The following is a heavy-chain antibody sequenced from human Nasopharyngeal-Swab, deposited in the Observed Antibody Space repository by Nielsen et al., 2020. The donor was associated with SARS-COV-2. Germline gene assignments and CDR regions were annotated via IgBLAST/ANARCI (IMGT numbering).Heavy chain of an antibody. D-gene: IGHD5-18*01. CDR1: GFTFSSYA. V-gene: IGHV3-23*01. CDR2: ISGSGGST. CDR3: ANSLESTAMVFYYYGMDV. J-gene: IGHJ6*02. Sequence: GESLKISCAASGFTFSSYAMSWVRQAPGKGLEWVSAISGSGGSTYYADSVKGRFTISRDNSKNTLYLQMNSLRAEDTAVYYCANSLESTAMVFYYYGMDVWGQGTTVTVSS.